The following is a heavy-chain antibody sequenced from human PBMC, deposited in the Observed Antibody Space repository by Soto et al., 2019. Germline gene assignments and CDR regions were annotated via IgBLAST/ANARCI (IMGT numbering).Heavy chain of an antibody. D-gene: IGHD3-10*01. CDR1: GASISTDY. V-gene: IGHV4-59*12. CDR3: ARSTMVRGVITSIDY. CDR2: IYYGGSI. Sequence: SETLSLTCTVSGASISTDYWSWIRQSPGKGLEWLGYIYYGGSINYNPSLKSRVIVSVDTSKNQFSLRLDSVTAADTAVYYCARSTMVRGVITSIDYWGQGTLVTVSS. J-gene: IGHJ4*02.